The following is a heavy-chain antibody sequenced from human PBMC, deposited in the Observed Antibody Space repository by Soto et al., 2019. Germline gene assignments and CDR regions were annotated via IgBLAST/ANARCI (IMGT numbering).Heavy chain of an antibody. CDR1: GGSFSGYY. D-gene: IGHD3-22*01. Sequence: SETLSLTCAVYGGSFSGYYWSWIRQPPGKGLEWIGEINHSGSTNYNPSLKSRVTISVDTSKNQFSLKLSSVTAADTAVYYCSSITQTYYYDSSGNHDAFDIWGQGTMVTVSS. CDR2: INHSGST. CDR3: SSITQTYYYDSSGNHDAFDI. J-gene: IGHJ3*02. V-gene: IGHV4-34*01.